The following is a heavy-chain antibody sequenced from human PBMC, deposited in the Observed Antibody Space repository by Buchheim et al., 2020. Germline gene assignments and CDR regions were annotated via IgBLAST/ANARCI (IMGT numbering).Heavy chain of an antibody. V-gene: IGHV3-30*18. J-gene: IGHJ4*02. CDR1: GFTFSSYG. CDR2: ISYDGSNK. CDR3: AKDGSAKYSSSSVDY. D-gene: IGHD6-6*01. Sequence: QVQLVESGGGVVQPGRSLRLSCAASGFTFSSYGMHWVRQAPGKGLEWVAVISYDGSNKYYEDSVKGRFTISRDNSKKTLYLQMNSLRAEDTAVYYCAKDGSAKYSSSSVDYWGQGTL.